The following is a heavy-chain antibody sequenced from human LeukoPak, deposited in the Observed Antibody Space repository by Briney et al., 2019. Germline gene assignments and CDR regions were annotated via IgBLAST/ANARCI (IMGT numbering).Heavy chain of an antibody. Sequence: SETLSLTCTVSGGSISDYFWSWIRQSPGKGLEWIGYIYDSGYTNYNPSLDSRVAISVDASRKHFSLRLSSVTAADTAVYYCARSGAFCSGDICYAVYLDLWGRGTLVTVSS. D-gene: IGHD2-2*01. CDR1: GGSISDYF. J-gene: IGHJ2*01. CDR3: ARSGAFCSGDICYAVYLDL. V-gene: IGHV4-4*09. CDR2: IYDSGYT.